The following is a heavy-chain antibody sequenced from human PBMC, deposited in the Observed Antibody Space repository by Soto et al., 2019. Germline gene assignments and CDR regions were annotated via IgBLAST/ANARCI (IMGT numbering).Heavy chain of an antibody. Sequence: QVQLQESGPGLVKPSETLSLTCTVSGGSISSYYWSWIRQPPGKGLEWIGYIYYSGSTNYNPSLKSRVTISVDTSKNQFSLKLSSVTAADTAVYYCARDANDYGADRPLDYWGQGTLVTVSS. V-gene: IGHV4-59*01. CDR1: GGSISSYY. J-gene: IGHJ4*02. CDR2: IYYSGST. D-gene: IGHD4-17*01. CDR3: ARDANDYGADRPLDY.